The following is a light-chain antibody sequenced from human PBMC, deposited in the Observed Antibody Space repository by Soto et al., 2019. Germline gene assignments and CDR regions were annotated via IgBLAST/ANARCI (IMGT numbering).Light chain of an antibody. CDR2: EVS. J-gene: IGLJ1*01. Sequence: QSALTQPASVSGSPGQSITISCTGTSSEVGGYNYVSWYQQHPGKAPKLMIYEVSNRPSGVSNRFSGSMSGNTASLTISGLQAEYEAEYYCSSYTSSSTRVFGTGTKVTVL. CDR1: SSEVGGYNY. V-gene: IGLV2-14*01. CDR3: SSYTSSSTRV.